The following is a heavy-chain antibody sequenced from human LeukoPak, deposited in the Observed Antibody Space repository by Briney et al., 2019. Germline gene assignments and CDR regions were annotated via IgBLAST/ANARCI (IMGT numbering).Heavy chain of an antibody. J-gene: IGHJ4*02. CDR3: ARGENYDILTGYLFDY. D-gene: IGHD3-9*01. CDR2: IYYSGST. V-gene: IGHV4-30-4*01. Sequence: PSETLSLTCTVSGGSISGYYWSWIRQPPGKGLEWIGYIYYSGSTYYNPSLKSRVTISVDTSKNQFSLKLSSVTAADTAVYYCARGENYDILTGYLFDYWGQGTLVTVSS. CDR1: GGSISGYY.